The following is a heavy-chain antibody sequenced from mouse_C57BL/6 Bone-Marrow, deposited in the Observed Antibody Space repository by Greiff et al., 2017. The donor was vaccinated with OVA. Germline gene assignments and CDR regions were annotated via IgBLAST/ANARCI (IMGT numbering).Heavy chain of an antibody. CDR1: GFTFSSYG. CDR2: ISSGGSYT. J-gene: IGHJ3*01. V-gene: IGHV5-6*02. Sequence: EVKLVESGGDLVKPGGSLKLSCAASGFTFSSYGMSWVRQTPDKRLEWVATISSGGSYTYYPDSVKGRFTISRDNAKNTLYLQMSRLKSEDTAMYYCARRYYGSSYDAYWGQGTLVTVSA. D-gene: IGHD1-1*01. CDR3: ARRYYGSSYDAY.